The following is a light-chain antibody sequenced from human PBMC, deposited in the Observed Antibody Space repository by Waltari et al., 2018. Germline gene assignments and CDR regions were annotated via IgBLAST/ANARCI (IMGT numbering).Light chain of an antibody. CDR3: SAWDDSLNAWV. J-gene: IGLJ3*02. V-gene: IGLV1-44*01. CDR1: SSNIGSYA. CDR2: YNN. Sequence: QSVLTQPPSVSGTPGQRVTISCPGSSSNIGSYAVNWYQQFPGTAPKLLIYYNNQRPSGVPDRFSGSKSGTSASRAISGLQSADEADYHCSAWDDSLNAWVFGGGTRLTVL.